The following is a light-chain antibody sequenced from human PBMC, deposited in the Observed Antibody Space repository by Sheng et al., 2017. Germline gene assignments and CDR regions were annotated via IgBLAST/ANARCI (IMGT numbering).Light chain of an antibody. CDR2: GAS. CDR1: QSVSSN. Sequence: EIVMTQSPATLSVSPGERATLSCRASQSVSSNLAWYQQKPGQAPRLLIYGASTRATGIPGRFSGGGSGTEFTLTVSSLQSEDFAVYYCQQYGRSPTFGQGTRLEIK. CDR3: QQYGRSPT. J-gene: IGKJ5*01. V-gene: IGKV3-15*01.